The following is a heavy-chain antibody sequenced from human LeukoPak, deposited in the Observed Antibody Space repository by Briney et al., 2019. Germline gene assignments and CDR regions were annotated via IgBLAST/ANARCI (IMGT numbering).Heavy chain of an antibody. CDR2: IVVGSGNT. CDR3: AALRTTVTTFLPDY. CDR1: GFTFTSSA. Sequence: ASVKVSCKASGFTFTSSAVQWVRQARGPRLEWIGWIVVGSGNTNYAQKFQERVTITRDMSTSTAYMELSSLRSEDTAVYYCAALRTTVTTFLPDYWGQGTLVTVSS. V-gene: IGHV1-58*01. J-gene: IGHJ4*02. D-gene: IGHD4-17*01.